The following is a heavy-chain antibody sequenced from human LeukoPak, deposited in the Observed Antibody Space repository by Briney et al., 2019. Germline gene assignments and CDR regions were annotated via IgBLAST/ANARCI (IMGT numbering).Heavy chain of an antibody. CDR1: GFTFSSNY. V-gene: IGHV3-66*01. D-gene: IGHD3-22*01. J-gene: IGHJ4*02. Sequence: PGGSLRLSCAASGFTFSSNYMSWVRQAPGKGLEWVSVIYSGGSTYYADSVKGRFTISRDNSKNTLYLQMNSLRAEDTAVYYCARITSGYYDSSGDYWGQGTLVTVSS. CDR3: ARITSGYYDSSGDY. CDR2: IYSGGST.